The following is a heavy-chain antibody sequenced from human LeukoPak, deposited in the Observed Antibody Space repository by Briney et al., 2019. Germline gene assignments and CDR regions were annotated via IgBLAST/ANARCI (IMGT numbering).Heavy chain of an antibody. J-gene: IGHJ4*02. CDR2: IIPIFGTA. Sequence: ASVKVSXKASGGTFSSYAISWVRQAPGQGLEWIGRIIPIFGTANYAQKFQGRVTITTDESTSTAYMELSSLRSEDTAVYYCAREGDSYGLTYFDYWGQGTLVTVSS. CDR3: AREGDSYGLTYFDY. D-gene: IGHD5-18*01. V-gene: IGHV1-69*05. CDR1: GGTFSSYA.